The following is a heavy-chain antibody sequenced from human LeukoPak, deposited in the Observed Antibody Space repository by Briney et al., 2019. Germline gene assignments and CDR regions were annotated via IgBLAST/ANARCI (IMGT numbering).Heavy chain of an antibody. Sequence: SETLSLTCSVSGGSISSSIYYWGWIRQPPGKGLEWIGSIHDSGSTYYNPSLKSRVTISVDTSKNQFSLKLSSVTAADTAVYYCARPYSSIWSFDYWGQGTLVTVSS. J-gene: IGHJ4*02. D-gene: IGHD6-13*01. CDR2: IHDSGST. CDR1: GGSISSSIYY. V-gene: IGHV4-39*01. CDR3: ARPYSSIWSFDY.